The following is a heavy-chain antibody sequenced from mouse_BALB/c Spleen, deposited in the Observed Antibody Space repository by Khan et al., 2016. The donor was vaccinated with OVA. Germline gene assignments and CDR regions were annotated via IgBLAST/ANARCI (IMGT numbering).Heavy chain of an antibody. CDR2: IWSDGST. CDR3: ARQPYYHYYVMDY. J-gene: IGHJ4*01. D-gene: IGHD2-10*01. V-gene: IGHV2-6-1*01. Sequence: VQLQQSGPGLVAPSQSLSITCTISGFSLTNYGVHWVRLPPGKGLEWLVVIWSDGSTTYNSALKSRLSISKDNYKSQAFLKMNSLQTDDTAMYYGARQPYYHYYVMDYWGQGTSVTVSS. CDR1: GFSLTNYG.